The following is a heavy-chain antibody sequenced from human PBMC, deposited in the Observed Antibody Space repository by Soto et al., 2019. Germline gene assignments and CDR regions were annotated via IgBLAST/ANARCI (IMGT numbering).Heavy chain of an antibody. V-gene: IGHV4-39*07. CDR1: GGSISSSSYY. CDR3: ARAGGLGPVAVDY. D-gene: IGHD6-19*01. J-gene: IGHJ4*02. CDR2: IYYSGST. Sequence: SETLSLTCTVSGGSISSSSYYWGWIRQPPGKGLEWIGTIYYSGSTYYNPSLKSRVTISVDTSKNQFSLKLSSVTAADTAVYYCARAGGLGPVAVDYWGQGTLVTVSS.